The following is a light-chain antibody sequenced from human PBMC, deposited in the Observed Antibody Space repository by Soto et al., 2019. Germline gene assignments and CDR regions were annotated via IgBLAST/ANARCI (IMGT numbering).Light chain of an antibody. CDR3: QQYNSYLT. J-gene: IGKJ4*01. CDR2: DAS. V-gene: IGKV1-5*01. Sequence: DIQMTQSPSTLSASVGDRVTITCRASQSISSWLAWYQQKPGKAPKLLIYDASRLESGVPSRFSGSGSGTEFALTISSLQPDDLATYYCQQYNSYLTFGRGTKVEIK. CDR1: QSISSW.